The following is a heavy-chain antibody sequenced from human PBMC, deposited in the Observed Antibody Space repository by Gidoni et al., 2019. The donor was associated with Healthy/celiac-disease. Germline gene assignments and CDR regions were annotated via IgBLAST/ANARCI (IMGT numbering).Heavy chain of an antibody. CDR2: IIPIFGTA. Sequence: WMGGIIPIFGTANYAQKFQGRVTITADKSTSTAYMELSSLRSEDTAVYYCAREGAGYSNWFDPWGQGTLVTVSS. CDR3: AREGAGYSNWFDP. J-gene: IGHJ5*02. V-gene: IGHV1-69*06. D-gene: IGHD6-13*01.